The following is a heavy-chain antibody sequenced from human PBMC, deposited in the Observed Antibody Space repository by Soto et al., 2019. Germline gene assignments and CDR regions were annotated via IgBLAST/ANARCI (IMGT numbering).Heavy chain of an antibody. CDR3: ARDTLHSGWFDP. J-gene: IGHJ5*02. CDR1: GFTFSSYE. V-gene: IGHV3-48*03. CDR2: ISSSGSTT. D-gene: IGHD3-10*01. Sequence: SLRLSCAASGFTFSSYEMNWVRQAPGKGLEWVSYISSSGSTTYYADSVKGRFTISRDNAKNSLYLQMNSLRAEDTAVYYCARDTLHSGWFDPWGQGTLVTVSS.